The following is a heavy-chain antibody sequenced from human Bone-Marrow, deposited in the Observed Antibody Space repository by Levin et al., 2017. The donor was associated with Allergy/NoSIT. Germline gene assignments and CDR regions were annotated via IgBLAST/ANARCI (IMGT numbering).Heavy chain of an antibody. V-gene: IGHV1-46*01. Sequence: GESLKISCKTSGDTFSSYYINWVRQAPGQGLEWMGIINPSNGGARYAQRFEGRIIMTGDSSTSTVYMDLSSLTSEDTAVYFCARAPAVACSGDNCYTGWFDLWGQGTLVSVSS. CDR1: GDTFSSYY. D-gene: IGHD2-15*01. CDR2: INPSNGGA. CDR3: ARAPAVACSGDNCYTGWFDL. J-gene: IGHJ5*02.